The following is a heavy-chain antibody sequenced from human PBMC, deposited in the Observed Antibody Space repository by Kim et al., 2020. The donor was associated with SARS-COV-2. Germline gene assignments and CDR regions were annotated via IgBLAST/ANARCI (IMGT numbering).Heavy chain of an antibody. D-gene: IGHD3-10*01. CDR3: ARDRGLYGSGSYPWRGENYYYYGMDV. J-gene: IGHJ6*02. V-gene: IGHV3-21*01. CDR1: GFTFSSYS. CDR2: ISSSSSYI. Sequence: GGSLRLSCAASGFTFSSYSMNWVRQAPGKGLEWVSSISSSSSYIYYADSVKGRFTISRDNAKNSLYLQMNSLGAEDTAVYYCARDRGLYGSGSYPWRGENYYYYGMDVWGQGTTGTVS.